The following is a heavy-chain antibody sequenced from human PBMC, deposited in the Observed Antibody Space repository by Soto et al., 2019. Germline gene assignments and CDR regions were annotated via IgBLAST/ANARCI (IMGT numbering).Heavy chain of an antibody. CDR1: GGSFSGYY. J-gene: IGHJ1*01. Sequence: SETLSLTCAVYGGSFSGYYWSWIRQPPGKGLEWIGEINHSGSTNYNPSLKSRVTISVDTSKNQFSLKLSSVTAADTAVYYCARGLSSSGYDFQHWGQGTRVTVSS. V-gene: IGHV4-34*01. CDR3: ARGLSSSGYDFQH. CDR2: INHSGST. D-gene: IGHD6-19*01.